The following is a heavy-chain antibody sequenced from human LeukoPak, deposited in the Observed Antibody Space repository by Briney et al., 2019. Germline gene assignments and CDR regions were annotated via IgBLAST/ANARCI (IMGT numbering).Heavy chain of an antibody. V-gene: IGHV3-7*01. CDR2: IKEDGSEK. J-gene: IGHJ4*02. CDR1: GFTFSSHW. D-gene: IGHD3-9*01. Sequence: PGGSLRLPCVVSGFTFSSHWMSWVRQAPGKGLEWVANIKEDGSEKYYVDSVKGRFTISRDNAKKSLYLQMDSLRAEDTAVYYCATHGYSELRYFDWSTNEWGQGTLVTVSS. CDR3: ATHGYSELRYFDWSTNE.